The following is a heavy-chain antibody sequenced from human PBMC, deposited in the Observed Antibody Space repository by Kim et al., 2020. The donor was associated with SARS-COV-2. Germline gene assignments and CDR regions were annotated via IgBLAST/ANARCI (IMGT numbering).Heavy chain of an antibody. CDR1: GFTFDDYA. CDR3: AKGYGSGSYRGY. J-gene: IGHJ4*02. D-gene: IGHD3-10*01. V-gene: IGHV3-43*02. Sequence: GGSLRLSCAASGFTFDDYAMHWVRQAPGKGLEWVSLISGDGGSTYYADSVEGRFTISRDNSKNSLYLQMNSLRTEDTALYYCAKGYGSGSYRGYWGQGTLVTVSS. CDR2: ISGDGGST.